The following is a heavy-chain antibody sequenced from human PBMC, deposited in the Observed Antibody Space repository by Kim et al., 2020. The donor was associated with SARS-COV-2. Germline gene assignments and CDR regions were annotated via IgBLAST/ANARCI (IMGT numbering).Heavy chain of an antibody. J-gene: IGHJ4*02. CDR2: IKQDGSEK. CDR3: ARYLKAYYYDSSGYYRVGADYFDY. Sequence: GGSLRLSCAASGFTFSSYWMSWVRQAPGKGLEWVANIKQDGSEKYYVDSVKGRFTISRDNAKNSLYLQMNSLRAEDTAVYYCARYLKAYYYDSSGYYRVGADYFDYWGQGTLVTVSS. D-gene: IGHD3-22*01. CDR1: GFTFSSYW. V-gene: IGHV3-7*01.